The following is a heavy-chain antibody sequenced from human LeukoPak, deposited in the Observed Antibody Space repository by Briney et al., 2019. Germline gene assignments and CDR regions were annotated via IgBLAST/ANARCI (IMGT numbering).Heavy chain of an antibody. J-gene: IGHJ4*02. V-gene: IGHV1-2*06. CDR1: GYTFTGYY. CDR2: INPNSGGT. CDR3: ARDSVFDY. Sequence: ASVKVSCKASGYTFTGYYMHWVRQAPGQGLEWMGRINPNSGGTNYAQKFQGRVTMTRDTSTSTVYMELSSLRSEDTAVYYCARDSVFDYWGQGTLVTVSS.